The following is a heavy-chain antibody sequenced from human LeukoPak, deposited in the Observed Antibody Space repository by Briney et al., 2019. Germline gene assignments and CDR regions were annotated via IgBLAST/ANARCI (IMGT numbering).Heavy chain of an antibody. J-gene: IGHJ4*02. D-gene: IGHD6-19*01. Sequence: GGSLRLSCGASGFTFSNYGMLWVRQSPGKGLEWVAFIRYDGNIKLYADSMKGRFTISRDNSKNTLHLQMNSLRAEDTAVYYCARDSYSSGWYRDYWGQGTLVTVSS. CDR2: IRYDGNIK. CDR1: GFTFSNYG. V-gene: IGHV3-30*02. CDR3: ARDSYSSGWYRDY.